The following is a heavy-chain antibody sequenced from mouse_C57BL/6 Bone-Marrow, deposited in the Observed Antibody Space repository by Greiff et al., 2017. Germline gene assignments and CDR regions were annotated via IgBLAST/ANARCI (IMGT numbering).Heavy chain of an antibody. J-gene: IGHJ4*01. CDR3: ARGVFLDYAMDY. V-gene: IGHV1-9*01. CDR1: GYTFTGYW. CDR2: ILPGSGSN. Sequence: QVQLQQSGAELMKPGASVKLSCKATGYTFTGYWIEWVKQRPGHGLEWIGEILPGSGSNNNNEKFKGKVTFTADTSSNTAYMQLSSLTTEDSAIYYCARGVFLDYAMDYWGQGTSVTVSS.